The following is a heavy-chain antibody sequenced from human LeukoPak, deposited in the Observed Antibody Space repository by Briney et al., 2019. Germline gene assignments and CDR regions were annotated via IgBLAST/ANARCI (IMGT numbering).Heavy chain of an antibody. CDR1: GFTFSSYD. Sequence: WGSLSLSCAASGFTFSSYDMSWVRQAPGKGLEWVAYINSSGSTIYYADSVSGVFTISGTNTKNILYLQMNSLRAEDTAVYYCASPDPIVVVVAARENWFDPWGQGTLVTVSS. V-gene: IGHV3-48*03. J-gene: IGHJ5*02. D-gene: IGHD2-15*01. CDR2: INSSGSTI. CDR3: ASPDPIVVVVAARENWFDP.